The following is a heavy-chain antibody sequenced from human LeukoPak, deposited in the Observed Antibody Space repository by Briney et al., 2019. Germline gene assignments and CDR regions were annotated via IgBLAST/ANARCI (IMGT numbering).Heavy chain of an antibody. CDR2: INSDGSST. D-gene: IGHD1-14*01. J-gene: IGHJ6*02. CDR1: GFTFSSYW. Sequence: GGSLRLPCAASGFTFSSYWMHWVRQAPGKGLVWVSRINSDGSSTSYADSVKGRFTISRDNAKNALYLQMNSLRAEDTAVYYCATGQGHGMDVWGQGTTVTVSS. V-gene: IGHV3-74*01. CDR3: ATGQGHGMDV.